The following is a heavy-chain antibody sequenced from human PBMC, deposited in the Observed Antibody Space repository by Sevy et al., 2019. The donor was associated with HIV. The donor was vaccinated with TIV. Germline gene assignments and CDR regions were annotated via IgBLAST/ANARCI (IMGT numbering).Heavy chain of an antibody. CDR2: IDSGGST. Sequence: GGSLRLSCEASGFTVSGNYMAWVRLAPGKGLEWVSLIDSGGSTYYADSVKGRFTISRDVSKSTLYLQMNSLTAEDTAMFYCAKTLQKLPFHPHYFDYWGQGTLVTVSS. J-gene: IGHJ4*02. V-gene: IGHV3-53*01. D-gene: IGHD2-21*02. CDR3: AKTLQKLPFHPHYFDY. CDR1: GFTVSGNY.